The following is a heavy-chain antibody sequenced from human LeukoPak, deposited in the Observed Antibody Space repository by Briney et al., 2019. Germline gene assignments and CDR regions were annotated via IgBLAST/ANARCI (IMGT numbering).Heavy chain of an antibody. J-gene: IGHJ6*04. CDR2: FDPEDGET. D-gene: IGHD2-2*02. CDR1: GYTLTELS. Sequence: ASVKVSCKVSGYTLTELSMHWVRQAPGKGLEWMGGFDPEDGETIYAQKFQGRVTMTEDTSTDTAYMELSSLRSEDTAVYYCATEIHQYQLLYVLGAVWGKGTTVTVSS. CDR3: ATEIHQYQLLYVLGAV. V-gene: IGHV1-24*01.